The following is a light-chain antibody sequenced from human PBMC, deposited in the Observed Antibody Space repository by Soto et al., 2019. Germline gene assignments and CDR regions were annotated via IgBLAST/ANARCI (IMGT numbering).Light chain of an antibody. CDR3: QQSYRTPRT. Sequence: DIQMTQSPSSLSASVGDRVTITCRASQGVSTYLLWYQQTQGKAPKLLIYAASSLRSGVPTRFSGSGSGTNFPLTISRLQHEDFATDYCQQSYRTPRTFGKGTRLETK. CDR1: QGVSTY. J-gene: IGKJ2*02. CDR2: AAS. V-gene: IGKV1-39*01.